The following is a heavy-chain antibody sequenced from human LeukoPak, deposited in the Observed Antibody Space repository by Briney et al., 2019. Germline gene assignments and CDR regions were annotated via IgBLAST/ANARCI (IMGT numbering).Heavy chain of an antibody. J-gene: IGHJ4*02. CDR3: TNTYYYASGDNY. CDR1: GFPFSNAW. V-gene: IGHV3-15*01. D-gene: IGHD3-10*01. CDR2: IKSKTDGGTT. Sequence: GGSLRLSCAASGFPFSNAWMSWVRQAPGKGLEWVGRIKSKTDGGTTDYAAPVKGRFTISRDDSKNTLYLQMNSLKTEDTAVYYCTNTYYYASGDNYWGQGTLVTVSS.